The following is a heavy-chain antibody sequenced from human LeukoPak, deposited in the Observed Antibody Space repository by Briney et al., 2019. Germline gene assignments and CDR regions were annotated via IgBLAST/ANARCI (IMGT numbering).Heavy chain of an antibody. CDR2: IYSGGST. V-gene: IGHV3-66*01. D-gene: IGHD2-21*02. CDR3: ARTLVTAIHLDAFDI. CDR1: GFTVSSNY. Sequence: PGGSLRLSCAASGFTVSSNYMSWVRQAPGKGLEWVSIIYSGGSTYYADSVKGKLTISRDNSKNTLYLQVNSLRAEDTAVYYCARTLVTAIHLDAFDIWGQGTMVTVSS. J-gene: IGHJ3*02.